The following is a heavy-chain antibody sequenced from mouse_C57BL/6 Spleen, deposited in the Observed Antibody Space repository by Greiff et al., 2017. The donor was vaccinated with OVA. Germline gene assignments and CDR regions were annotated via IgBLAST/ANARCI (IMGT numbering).Heavy chain of an antibody. CDR2: IYPGSGNT. Sequence: VHLVESGPELVKPGASVKISCKASGYSFTSYYIHWVKQRPGQGLEWIGWIYPGSGNTKYNEKFKGKATLTADTSSSTAYMQLSSLTSEDSAVYYCARKGTTFYAMDDWGQGTSVTVSS. V-gene: IGHV1-66*01. D-gene: IGHD2-12*01. CDR1: GYSFTSYY. J-gene: IGHJ4*01. CDR3: ARKGTTFYAMDD.